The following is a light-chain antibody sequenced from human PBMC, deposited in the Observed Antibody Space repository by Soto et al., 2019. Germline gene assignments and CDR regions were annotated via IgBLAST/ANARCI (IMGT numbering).Light chain of an antibody. CDR3: SSYTSSSTLLYV. CDR2: AVS. J-gene: IGLJ1*01. Sequence: QSALTPPASVSGSPGQSITISCTGTSSDVGGRNFVSWYQQHPGKAHKGMISAVSHRRSGVSNRFSGTKSGNTASLTISGLQAEDEADYYCSSYTSSSTLLYVFGTGTKVTVL. CDR1: SSDVGGRNF. V-gene: IGLV2-14*01.